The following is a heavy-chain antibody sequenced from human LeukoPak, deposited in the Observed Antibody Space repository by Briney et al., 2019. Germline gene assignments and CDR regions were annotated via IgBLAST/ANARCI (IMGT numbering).Heavy chain of an antibody. J-gene: IGHJ1*01. CDR2: IIPIFGTA. Sequence: SVKVSFKASGGTFSNYAISWVRQPPGQGLEWMGAIIPIFGTANYAQKFQGRVTITADESTSTAYMELSSLRSEDTAVYYCARILSSSWYEYFHHWGQGTLVTVSS. V-gene: IGHV1-69*13. CDR1: GGTFSNYA. CDR3: ARILSSSWYEYFHH. D-gene: IGHD6-19*01.